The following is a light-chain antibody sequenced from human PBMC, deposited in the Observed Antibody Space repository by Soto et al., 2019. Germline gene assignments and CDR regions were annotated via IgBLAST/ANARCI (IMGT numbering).Light chain of an antibody. CDR1: QSVSSSY. Sequence: EIVLTQSPGSLSLSPGERATLSCGASQSVSSSYLAWYQQKPGQAPRLLIYGASSRATGIPDRFSGSGSGTDFTLTISRLEPEAFAVHYCQQYGSSRWTFGQGTKVDIK. CDR2: GAS. J-gene: IGKJ1*01. V-gene: IGKV3-20*01. CDR3: QQYGSSRWT.